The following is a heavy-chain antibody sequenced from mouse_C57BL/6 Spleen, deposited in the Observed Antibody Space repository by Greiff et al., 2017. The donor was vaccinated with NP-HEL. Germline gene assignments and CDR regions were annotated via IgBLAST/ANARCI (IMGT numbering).Heavy chain of an antibody. Sequence: QVQLQQPGAELVKPGASVKLSCKASGYTFTSYWMHWVKQRPGRGLEWIGRIAPTSGGPKYNAKFTSTATLTVDKPSSTAYMQLSSLTSEDSAVYYCARRDYYAMVSWGQGTSVTVSS. CDR1: GYTFTSYW. V-gene: IGHV1-72*01. CDR3: ARRDYYAMVS. J-gene: IGHJ4*01. CDR2: IAPTSGGP.